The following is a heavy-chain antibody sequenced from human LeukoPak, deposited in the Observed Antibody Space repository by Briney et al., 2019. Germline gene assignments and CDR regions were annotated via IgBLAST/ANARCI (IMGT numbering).Heavy chain of an antibody. CDR1: GFTVSSNY. CDR2: IYSGGST. D-gene: IGHD3-10*01. J-gene: IGHJ4*02. CDR3: ARVLYYYGSGSYPS. V-gene: IGHV3-66*01. Sequence: GGSLRLSCAASGFTVSSNYMSWVRQAPGKGLEWVSVIYSGGSTYYADSVKGRFTISRDNSKNTLYLQMNSLRAEDTAVYYCARVLYYYGSGSYPSWGQGTLVTVSS.